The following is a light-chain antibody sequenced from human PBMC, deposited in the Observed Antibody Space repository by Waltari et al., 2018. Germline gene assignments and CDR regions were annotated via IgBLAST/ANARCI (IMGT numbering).Light chain of an antibody. CDR2: GVY. J-gene: IGLJ2*01. CDR1: SSDIGGYNF. V-gene: IGLV2-14*01. CDR3: SSYTSSSTGI. Sequence: QSALTQPASVSGSPGQSITISCTGTSSDIGGYNFVSWYQQHPGKVPQLIIYGVYNRPPGVSCRFSGSKSGNPASLTISGLQAEDEADYYCSSYTSSSTGIFGGGTKLTVL.